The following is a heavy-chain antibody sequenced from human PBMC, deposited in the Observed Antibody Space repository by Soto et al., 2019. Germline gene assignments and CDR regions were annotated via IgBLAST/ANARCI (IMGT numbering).Heavy chain of an antibody. CDR3: ARGCSGGSCYSVPDYYYYYMDV. D-gene: IGHD2-15*01. Sequence: GGSLRLWWAAAGGTGGGNGMSWVRKAPGKGLEWVSVIYSGGSTYYADSVKGRFTISRDNSKNTLYLQMNSLRAEDTAVYYCARGCSGGSCYSVPDYYYYYMDVWGKGTTVTVSS. V-gene: IGHV3-66*01. J-gene: IGHJ6*03. CDR2: IYSGGST. CDR1: GGTGGGNG.